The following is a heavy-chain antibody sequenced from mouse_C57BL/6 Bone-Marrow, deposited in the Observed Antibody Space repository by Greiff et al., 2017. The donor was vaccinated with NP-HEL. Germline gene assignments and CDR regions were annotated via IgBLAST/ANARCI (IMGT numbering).Heavy chain of an antibody. CDR3: ARQGGYSIFAN. J-gene: IGHJ3*01. Sequence: EVQLVESGGDLVKPGGSLKLSCAASGFTFSSYGMSWVRQTPDKRLEWVGTISSGGSYTYYPDSVKGRFTISRDNAKNTLYLQMSRLKSEDTAMYYCARQGGYSIFANGGRGTLVTVTA. D-gene: IGHD2-5*01. V-gene: IGHV5-6*01. CDR1: GFTFSSYG. CDR2: ISSGGSYT.